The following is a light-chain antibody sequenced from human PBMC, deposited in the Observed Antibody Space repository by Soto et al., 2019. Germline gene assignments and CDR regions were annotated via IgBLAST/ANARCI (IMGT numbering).Light chain of an antibody. CDR3: QQRSNWPPIT. CDR2: DAS. J-gene: IGKJ5*01. V-gene: IGKV3-11*01. CDR1: QSVSSY. Sequence: NILAQSQATLSLSPRERDTLSCRASQSVSSYLAWYQQKPGQAPRLLIYDASNRATGIPARFSGSGSGTDFTLTISSLEPEDFAIYYCQQRSNWPPITFGQGTLLEIK.